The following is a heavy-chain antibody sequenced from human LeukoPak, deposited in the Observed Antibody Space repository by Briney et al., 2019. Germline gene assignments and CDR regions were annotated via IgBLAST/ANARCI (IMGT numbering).Heavy chain of an antibody. CDR3: AKDLYHDSSGYYFDY. D-gene: IGHD3-22*01. CDR1: GFTFDDYA. Sequence: PGRSLRLSCAASGFTFDDYAMHWVRQAPGKGLEWVSGISWNSGSIGYADSVKGRFTISRDNAKNSLYLQMNSLRAEDTALYYCAKDLYHDSSGYYFDYWGQGTLVTVSS. CDR2: ISWNSGSI. J-gene: IGHJ4*02. V-gene: IGHV3-9*01.